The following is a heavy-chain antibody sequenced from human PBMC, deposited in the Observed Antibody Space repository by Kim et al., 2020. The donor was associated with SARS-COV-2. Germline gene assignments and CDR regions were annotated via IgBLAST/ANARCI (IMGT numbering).Heavy chain of an antibody. V-gene: IGHV3-23*01. J-gene: IGHJ4*02. CDR2: SSRPA. Sequence: SSRPAPDDGPVKGRFTLSRDNSKNTMYLQVSSLGAEDTAIYYCANPRQPDYWGQGTLVTVSS. CDR3: ANPRQPDY. D-gene: IGHD6-13*01.